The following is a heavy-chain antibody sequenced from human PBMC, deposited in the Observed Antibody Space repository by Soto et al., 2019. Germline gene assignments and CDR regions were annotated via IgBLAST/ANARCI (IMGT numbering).Heavy chain of an antibody. J-gene: IGHJ3*02. Sequence: EVQLVESGGDLVRPGGSLRLSCGVSGFTFSSYWMTWVRQAPGKGLEWVANVRRDGSLEQYADSVKGRFTISRDNAKNSLFLQMNSLRVEDTAVYYCARDPSPSNNGGYWYDALDIWGQGTMVTVSS. CDR3: ARDPSPSNNGGYWYDALDI. CDR1: GFTFSSYW. V-gene: IGHV3-7*04. CDR2: VRRDGSLE. D-gene: IGHD2-8*02.